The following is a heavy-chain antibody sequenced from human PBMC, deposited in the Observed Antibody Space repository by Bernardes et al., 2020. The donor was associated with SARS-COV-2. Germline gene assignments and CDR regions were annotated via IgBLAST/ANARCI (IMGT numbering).Heavy chain of an antibody. CDR2: IYSGGST. CDR1: GFTVSSNY. Sequence: GGSLRVSCAASGFTVSSNYMSWVRQAPGKGLEWVSVIYSGGSTYYADSVKGRFTISRDNSKNTLYLQMNSLRAEDTAVYYCARVAVLALWDYYYGMDVWGQGTTVTVSS. J-gene: IGHJ6*02. V-gene: IGHV3-53*01. D-gene: IGHD7-27*01. CDR3: ARVAVLALWDYYYGMDV.